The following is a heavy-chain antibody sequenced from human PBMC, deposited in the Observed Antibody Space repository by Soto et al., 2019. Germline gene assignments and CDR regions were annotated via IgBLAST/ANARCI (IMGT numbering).Heavy chain of an antibody. CDR1: GGSISSYY. CDR2: IYYSGST. Sequence: SETLSLTCTVSGGSISSYYWSWIRQPPGKGLGWIGYIYYSGSTNYNPSLKSRVTISVDTSKNQFSLKLSSVTAADTAVYYCARGTYYYGSGSYPDYYYGMDVWGQGTTVTVSS. J-gene: IGHJ6*02. CDR3: ARGTYYYGSGSYPDYYYGMDV. V-gene: IGHV4-59*01. D-gene: IGHD3-10*01.